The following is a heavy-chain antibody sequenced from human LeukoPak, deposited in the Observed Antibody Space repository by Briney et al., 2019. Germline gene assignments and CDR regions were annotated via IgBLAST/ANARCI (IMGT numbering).Heavy chain of an antibody. CDR3: ATDPGVGAFDY. J-gene: IGHJ4*02. CDR1: GGTFSSYA. CDR2: IIPIFGTA. V-gene: IGHV1-69*06. Sequence: SVKVSCKASGGTFSSYAISWVRQAPGQGLEWMGGIIPIFGTANYAQKFQGRVTMTEDTSTDTAYMELSSLRSEDTAVYYCATDPGVGAFDYWGQGTLVTVSS. D-gene: IGHD3-3*01.